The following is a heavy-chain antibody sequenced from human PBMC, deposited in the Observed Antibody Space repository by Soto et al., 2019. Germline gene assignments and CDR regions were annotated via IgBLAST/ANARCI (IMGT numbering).Heavy chain of an antibody. CDR3: ASTFFGLPGYFDY. D-gene: IGHD3-10*02. CDR1: GGSISSGDYY. Sequence: QVQLQESGPGLVKPSQTLSLTCTVSGGSISSGDYYWSWIRQPPGKGLEWIGYIYYSGSTYYNPALKSRVTISVDTSKNQFSLKLSSVTAADTAVYYCASTFFGLPGYFDYWGQGTLVTVSS. CDR2: IYYSGST. V-gene: IGHV4-30-4*01. J-gene: IGHJ4*02.